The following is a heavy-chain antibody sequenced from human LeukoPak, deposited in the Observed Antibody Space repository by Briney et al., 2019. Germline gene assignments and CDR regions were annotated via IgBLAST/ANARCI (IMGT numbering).Heavy chain of an antibody. V-gene: IGHV3-30*18. Sequence: GRSLRLSCAASGFTFSSYAMHWVRQAPGKGLEWVAAISYDGSNKYYAESVKGRFTISRDNSKNTLYLQMNSLRAEDTAVYYCAKKARAVVVITYYFDYWGQGTLVTVSS. CDR2: ISYDGSNK. D-gene: IGHD3-22*01. CDR1: GFTFSSYA. J-gene: IGHJ4*02. CDR3: AKKARAVVVITYYFDY.